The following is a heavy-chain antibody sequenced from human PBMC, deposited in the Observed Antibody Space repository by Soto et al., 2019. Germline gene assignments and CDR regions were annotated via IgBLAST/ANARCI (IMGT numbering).Heavy chain of an antibody. Sequence: QVQLVQSGAGVEKPGSSVKVSCKVSGGTTSSYTIGWVRQAPGQGLEWLGNIVPMIGKVDYAQKFQERVTITADKSTRTVYIELSNLRSEDTAIYFCALRTGNWNPLADWGQGTLVTVSS. D-gene: IGHD1-1*01. CDR2: IVPMIGKV. CDR1: GGTTSSYT. V-gene: IGHV1-69*02. J-gene: IGHJ4*02. CDR3: ALRTGNWNPLAD.